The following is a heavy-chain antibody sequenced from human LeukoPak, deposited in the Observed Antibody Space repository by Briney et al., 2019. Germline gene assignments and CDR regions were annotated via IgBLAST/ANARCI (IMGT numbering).Heavy chain of an antibody. CDR3: ARVMGATRYNWFDP. J-gene: IGHJ5*02. V-gene: IGHV4-39*07. CDR1: GGSISSSSYY. D-gene: IGHD1-26*01. CDR2: IYYSGST. Sequence: SETLSLTCTVSGGSISSSSYYWGWIRQPPGKGLEWIGSIYYSGSTYYNPSLKSRVTISVDTSKNQFSLKLSSVTAADTAVYYCARVMGATRYNWFDPWGQGTLVTVSS.